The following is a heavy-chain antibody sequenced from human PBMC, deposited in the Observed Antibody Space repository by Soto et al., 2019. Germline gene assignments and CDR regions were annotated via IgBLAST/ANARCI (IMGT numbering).Heavy chain of an antibody. CDR2: VYYSGGT. D-gene: IGHD6-6*01. CDR1: GGSISSYY. J-gene: IGHJ4*02. CDR3: ARGVLVEGTSSPDMFDY. V-gene: IGHV4-59*01. Sequence: SETLSLTCTVSGGSISSYYWSWIRQPPGKGLEWIGYVYYSGGTNYNPSLKGRVTILLDAPKNQFSLKLSSVIAADTAVYYCARGVLVEGTSSPDMFDYWGQGTQVTVSS.